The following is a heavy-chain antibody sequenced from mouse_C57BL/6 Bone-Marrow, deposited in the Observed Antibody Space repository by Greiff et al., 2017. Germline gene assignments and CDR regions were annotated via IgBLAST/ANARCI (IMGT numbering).Heavy chain of an antibody. CDR2: ISSGGDYI. CDR3: TREGNYDYYAMDY. CDR1: GFTFSSYA. V-gene: IGHV5-9-1*02. D-gene: IGHD2-1*01. Sequence: EVHLVESGEGLVKPGGSLKLSCAASGFTFSSYAMSWVRQTTEKRLEWVAYISSGGDYIYYADTVKGRFTISRDNARNTLYLQMSSLNSEDTAMYYCTREGNYDYYAMDYWGQGTSVTVSS. J-gene: IGHJ4*01.